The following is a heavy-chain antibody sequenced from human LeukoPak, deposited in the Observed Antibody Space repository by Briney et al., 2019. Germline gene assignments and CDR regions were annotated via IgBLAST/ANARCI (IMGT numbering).Heavy chain of an antibody. CDR1: GGSISSSSHY. V-gene: IGHV4-39*01. D-gene: IGHD4-11*01. Sequence: SETLSLTCTVSGGSISSSSHYWGWIRQPPGKGLEWIGSVYYNGDTYYNPSLKSRAITSVDTSRNQFSLRLSSVTAADMAIYYCARHKAYSDYVSDWGQGTLVTISS. CDR3: ARHKAYSDYVSD. J-gene: IGHJ4*02. CDR2: VYYNGDT.